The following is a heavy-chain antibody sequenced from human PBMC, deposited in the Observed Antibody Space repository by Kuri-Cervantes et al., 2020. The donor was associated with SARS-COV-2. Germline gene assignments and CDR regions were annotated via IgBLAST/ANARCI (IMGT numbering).Heavy chain of an antibody. V-gene: IGHV1-8*01. Sequence: ASVKVSCKASGYTFTSYDINWVRQATGQGLEWMGWMNPNSGNTGYAQKLQGRVTMTTDTSTSTAYMELSRLRSDDTAVYYCARFNTIFDPWGQGTLVTVSS. D-gene: IGHD3-3*01. J-gene: IGHJ5*02. CDR1: GYTFTSYD. CDR3: ARFNTIFDP. CDR2: MNPNSGNT.